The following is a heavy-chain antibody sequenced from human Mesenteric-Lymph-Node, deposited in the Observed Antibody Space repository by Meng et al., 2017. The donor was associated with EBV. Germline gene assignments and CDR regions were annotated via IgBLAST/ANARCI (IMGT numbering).Heavy chain of an antibody. CDR1: GYTFTNYG. J-gene: IGHJ4*02. CDR2: INAYNGDT. D-gene: IGHD1-26*01. CDR3: ARVEVGITSGDY. V-gene: IGHV1-18*01. Sequence: QAQLVQSGGEVNKPGASVKVPCKASGYTFTNYGITLVRQAPGQGLEWMGWINAYNGDTNYAQTLQGRVTMTTDTSTSTAYMELRSLRSDDTAVYYCARVEVGITSGDYWGQGTLVTVSS.